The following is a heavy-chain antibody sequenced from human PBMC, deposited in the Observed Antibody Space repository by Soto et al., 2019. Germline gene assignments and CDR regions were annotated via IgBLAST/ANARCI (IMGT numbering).Heavy chain of an antibody. D-gene: IGHD2-21*01. Sequence: PVNCYVNSSGYNFISHIITWGRQAPGQVLDCIGRISAYNAKKNYEQKLQGRVTITTHKSTNTAYMELRSLRSADNPFFYFAKGAFCGGAPDCLDMEVWGQGTTVTVSS. CDR1: GYNFISHI. V-gene: IGHV1-18*01. CDR3: AKGAFCGGAPDCLDMEV. CDR2: ISAYNAKK. J-gene: IGHJ6*02.